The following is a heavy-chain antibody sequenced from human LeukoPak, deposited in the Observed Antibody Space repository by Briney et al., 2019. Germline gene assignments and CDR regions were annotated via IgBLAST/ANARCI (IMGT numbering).Heavy chain of an antibody. Sequence: PSETLSLTCTVSGGSINNYYWSWIRQPAGKGLECIGRMYTRGSTNYNPSLKSRVTMSVDTSKNQFSLKLSSVTAADTAVYYCARGRYCSADICSGGDAFDIWGQGTMVSVSS. V-gene: IGHV4-4*07. CDR1: GGSINNYY. J-gene: IGHJ3*02. CDR3: ARGRYCSADICSGGDAFDI. D-gene: IGHD2-15*01. CDR2: MYTRGST.